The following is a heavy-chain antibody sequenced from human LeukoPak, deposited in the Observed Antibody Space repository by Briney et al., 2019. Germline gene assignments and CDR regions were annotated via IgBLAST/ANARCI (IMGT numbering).Heavy chain of an antibody. D-gene: IGHD5-18*01. V-gene: IGHV3-11*04. CDR1: GFSSSDYY. CDR3: ARLNTTMLFLDY. Sequence: GGSLRLSCAGSGFSSSDYYMTWIRQAPGKGLEWVSYISNSGRSIYYVDSVKGRFTISRDNAKNSLYLQMNSLRAEDTAVYYCARLNTTMLFLDYWGQGTLVTVSS. CDR2: ISNSGRSI. J-gene: IGHJ4*02.